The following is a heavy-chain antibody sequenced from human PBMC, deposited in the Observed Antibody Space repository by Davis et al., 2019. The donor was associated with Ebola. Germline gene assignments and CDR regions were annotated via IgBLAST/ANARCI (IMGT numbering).Heavy chain of an antibody. CDR1: GFTFSSYS. CDR2: ISSSSSTI. V-gene: IGHV3-48*02. CDR3: ARAAKVFGRHPTFYYYYGMDV. J-gene: IGHJ6*04. D-gene: IGHD3-3*01. Sequence: GESLKISCAASGFTFSSYSMNWVRQAPGKRLEWVSYISSSSSTIYYADSVKGRFTISRDNAKNSLYLQMNSLRDEDTAVYYCARAAKVFGRHPTFYYYYGMDVWGKGTTVTVSS.